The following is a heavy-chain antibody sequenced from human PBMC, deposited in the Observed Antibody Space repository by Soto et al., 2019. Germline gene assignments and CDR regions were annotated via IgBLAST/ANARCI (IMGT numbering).Heavy chain of an antibody. J-gene: IGHJ3*02. Sequence: SVKVSCKASGGTFSSYSISWVLQAPGKGLEWMGGIIPICGTANYAQKCQGRVTITAEKSTSTAYMELSSLRSEDTAVYYCARDKSGSSDDAFDIWGQGTMVTVSS. CDR1: GGTFSSYS. V-gene: IGHV1-69*06. CDR2: IIPICGTA. D-gene: IGHD2-15*01. CDR3: ARDKSGSSDDAFDI.